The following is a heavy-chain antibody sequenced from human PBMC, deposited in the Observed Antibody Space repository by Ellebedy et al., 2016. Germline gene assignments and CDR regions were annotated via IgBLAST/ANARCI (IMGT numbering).Heavy chain of an antibody. CDR3: VREEAAMKRFDY. J-gene: IGHJ4*02. V-gene: IGHV1-46*01. CDR1: GDTFTTYF. Sequence: ASVTVSCKASGDTFTTYFMHWVRQAPGQGLEWMGFINPTGDGTNYVQRFRGRVTMTRDTSASTVYMELSSLRSEDTAVYYCVREEAAMKRFDYWGQGTLVTVS. CDR2: INPTGDGT. D-gene: IGHD5-18*01.